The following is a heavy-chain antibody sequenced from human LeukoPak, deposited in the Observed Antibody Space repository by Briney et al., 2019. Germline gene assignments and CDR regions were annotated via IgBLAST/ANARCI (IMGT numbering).Heavy chain of an antibody. V-gene: IGHV4-4*07. J-gene: IGHJ5*02. D-gene: IGHD3-10*01. CDR3: ARDLRVGFGESGWFDP. CDR1: GGSISSYY. Sequence: SETLSLTCTVSGGSISSYYWSWIRQPAGKGLEWIGRIYTSGSTNYNPSLKSRVTMSVVTSKNQFSLKLTSVTAADTAVYYCARDLRVGFGESGWFDPWGQGTLVTVSS. CDR2: IYTSGST.